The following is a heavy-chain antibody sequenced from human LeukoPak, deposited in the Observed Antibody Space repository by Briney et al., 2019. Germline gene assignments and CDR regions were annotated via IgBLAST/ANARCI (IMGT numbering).Heavy chain of an antibody. CDR3: WDPLYQ. CDR1: GLTFSSYW. Sequence: GGSLRLSCTASGLTFSSYWVHWVRQAPGKGVMWVSRIKNDGSRRSYVDSVKGRFTFSRDSAKNTLYLQMNSLRVEDTALYYCWDPLYQWGQGTLVTVSS. D-gene: IGHD2-2*01. J-gene: IGHJ4*02. CDR2: IKNDGSRR. V-gene: IGHV3-74*01.